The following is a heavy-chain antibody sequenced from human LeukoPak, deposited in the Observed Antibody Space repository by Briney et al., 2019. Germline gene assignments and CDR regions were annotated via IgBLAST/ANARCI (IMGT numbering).Heavy chain of an antibody. CDR2: VYSDGTT. D-gene: IGHD1-7*01. J-gene: IGHJ4*02. CDR3: ARVNYAGGFDY. Sequence: GGSLRLSCAASGFTFSNAWMSWVRQAPGKGLEWVSIVYSDGTTYYADSVKGRFSVSRDISRNTMNVQMNGLRPEDTAVYYCARVNYAGGFDYWGQGTLVTVSS. V-gene: IGHV3-66*02. CDR1: GFTFSNAW.